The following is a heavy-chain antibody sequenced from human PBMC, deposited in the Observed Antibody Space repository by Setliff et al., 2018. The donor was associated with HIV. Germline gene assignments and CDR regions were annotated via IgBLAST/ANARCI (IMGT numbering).Heavy chain of an antibody. J-gene: IGHJ6*02. CDR2: MNPKTGNT. V-gene: IGHV1-8*01. Sequence: ASVKVSCKASGYAFTTYDINWVRQATGQGLEWMGWMNPKTGNTVYEQNFQGRVTMTRDTSIDTAYMELSSLRSEDTAVYYCARKVGVTTYYYSSGSIKGALDVWGQGTKGTVS. CDR3: ARKVGVTTYYYSSGSIKGALDV. CDR1: GYAFTTYD. D-gene: IGHD3-10*01.